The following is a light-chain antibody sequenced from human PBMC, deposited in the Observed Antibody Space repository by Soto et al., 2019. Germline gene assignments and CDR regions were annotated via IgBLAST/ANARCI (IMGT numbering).Light chain of an antibody. Sequence: QSVLTQPPSVSGAPGQRVTISCTGSSSNIGAGYDVHWYQQLPGTAPKLLIYPSSNRPSGVPDRFSGSRSGTSASLAITGLQPEDEADYYCQSYDSSLSASVFGTGTKLTVL. CDR3: QSYDSSLSASV. J-gene: IGLJ1*01. CDR2: PSS. V-gene: IGLV1-40*01. CDR1: SSNIGAGYD.